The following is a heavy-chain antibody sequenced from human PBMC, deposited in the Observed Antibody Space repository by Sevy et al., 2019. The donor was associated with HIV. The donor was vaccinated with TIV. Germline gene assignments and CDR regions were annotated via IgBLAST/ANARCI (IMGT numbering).Heavy chain of an antibody. V-gene: IGHV3-7*01. CDR2: IKQDGSEK. J-gene: IGHJ3*02. Sequence: GGSLRLSCAASGFTFSSYWMSWVRQAPGKGLEWVANIKQDGSEKYYVDSVKGRFTISRDNAKNSLYLQMNSLRAEDTAVYYCVSPKIVGAPPDAFDIWGQGTMVNVSS. CDR3: VSPKIVGAPPDAFDI. CDR1: GFTFSSYW. D-gene: IGHD1-26*01.